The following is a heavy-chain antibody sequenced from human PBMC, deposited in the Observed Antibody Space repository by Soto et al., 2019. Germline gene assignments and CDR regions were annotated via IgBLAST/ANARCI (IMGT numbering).Heavy chain of an antibody. CDR2: INWNGGST. Sequence: GGSLRLSCAASGFTFDDYGMSWVRQAPGKGLEWVSGINWNGGSTGYADSVKGRFTISRDNAKNSLYLQMNSLRAEDTALYYCARADYYDSSGSPSVGPARYGMGVWGQWTTVTDSS. CDR3: ARADYYDSSGSPSVGPARYGMGV. D-gene: IGHD3-22*01. V-gene: IGHV3-20*04. J-gene: IGHJ6*02. CDR1: GFTFDDYG.